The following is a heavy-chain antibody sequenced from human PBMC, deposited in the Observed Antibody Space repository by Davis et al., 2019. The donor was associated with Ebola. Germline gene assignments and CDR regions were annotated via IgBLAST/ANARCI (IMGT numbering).Heavy chain of an antibody. Sequence: SVKVSCKASGGTFSSYAISWVRQAPGQGLEWMGGIIPIFGTANYAQKFQGRVTITADKSTSTAYMELSSLRSEDTAVYYCARDNDCSSTSCYYYYYGMDVWGQGTTVTVSS. V-gene: IGHV1-69*06. CDR2: IIPIFGTA. J-gene: IGHJ6*02. CDR3: ARDNDCSSTSCYYYYYGMDV. D-gene: IGHD2-2*01. CDR1: GGTFSSYA.